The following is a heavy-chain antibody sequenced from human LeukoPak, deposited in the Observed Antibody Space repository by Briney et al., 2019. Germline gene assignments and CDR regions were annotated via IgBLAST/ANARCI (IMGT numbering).Heavy chain of an antibody. CDR2: IKQDGSEK. CDR3: ARRYCSGGSCYSYFDY. D-gene: IGHD2-15*01. J-gene: IGHJ4*02. Sequence: GGSLRLSCAASGFTFSNYWMTWVRQAPGKGLEWVADIKQDGSEKYYVDSVKGRFTISRDNAKNSLYLQVNSLRAEDTAVYYCARRYCSGGSCYSYFDYWGQGTLVTVSS. CDR1: GFTFSNYW. V-gene: IGHV3-7*01.